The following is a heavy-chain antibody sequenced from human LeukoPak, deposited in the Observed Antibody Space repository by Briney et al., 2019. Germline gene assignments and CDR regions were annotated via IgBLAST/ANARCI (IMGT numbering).Heavy chain of an antibody. CDR1: GYTFTGYY. Sequence: ASVKVSCKASGYTFTGYYMHWVRQAPGQGLEWMGWINPNSGGTNYAQKFQGRVTMTRDTSISTAYMELSRLRSDDTAVYYCARDPTRSWIRIRGFDPWGQGTLVTVSS. CDR2: INPNSGGT. V-gene: IGHV1-2*02. J-gene: IGHJ5*02. CDR3: ARDPTRSWIRIRGFDP. D-gene: IGHD5-18*01.